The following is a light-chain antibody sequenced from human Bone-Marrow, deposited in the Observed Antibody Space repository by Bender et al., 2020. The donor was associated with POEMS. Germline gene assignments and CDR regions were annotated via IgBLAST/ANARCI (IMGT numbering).Light chain of an antibody. CDR1: GSDVGKYNL. V-gene: IGLV2-23*02. J-gene: IGLJ1*01. CDR3: CSYAGIPTYYV. CDR2: EVN. Sequence: QSVLTQPASVSGSPGESITISCTGTGSDVGKYNLLSWYRQVPGKSPTLIIYEVNRRPSEISSRFSGSKSGSTASLTISGLQADDEADYYCCSYAGIPTYYVFGSGTTVTVL.